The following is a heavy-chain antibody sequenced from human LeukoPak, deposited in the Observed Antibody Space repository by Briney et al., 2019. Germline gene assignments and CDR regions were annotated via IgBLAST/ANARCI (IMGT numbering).Heavy chain of an antibody. D-gene: IGHD1-26*01. CDR1: GFSFSSYN. Sequence: GGSLRLSCAASGFSFSSYNMNRVRQAPGKGLEWVSYISSSSSTIYYADSVKGRFTISRDNAKNSPYLQMNSLRAEDTAVYYCARDFGGSYYPDFDYWGQGTLVTVSS. CDR2: ISSSSSTI. CDR3: ARDFGGSYYPDFDY. J-gene: IGHJ4*02. V-gene: IGHV3-48*01.